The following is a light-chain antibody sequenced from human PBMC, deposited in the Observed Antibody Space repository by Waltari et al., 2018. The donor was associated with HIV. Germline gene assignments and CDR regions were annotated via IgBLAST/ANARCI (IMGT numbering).Light chain of an antibody. V-gene: IGLV3-1*01. Sequence: SYDLTQEPSVSVFPGQAAAIRCSGDELGHKYVSWYQQKPGQSPIQVIYQNSKRPSGVPERFSGSNSGNTATLTISGTQVMDESDYHCQTWDSQIIIFGGGTKLTVL. CDR1: ELGHKY. CDR2: QNS. CDR3: QTWDSQIII. J-gene: IGLJ2*01.